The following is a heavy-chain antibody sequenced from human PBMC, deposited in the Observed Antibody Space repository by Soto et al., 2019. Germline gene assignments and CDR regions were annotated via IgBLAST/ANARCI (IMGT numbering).Heavy chain of an antibody. CDR1: GFTFSSYE. J-gene: IGHJ4*02. CDR3: ARDAPHSGSLLDPYYFDY. Sequence: PGWSLRLSCAASGFTFSSYEMNWARQAPGKGLERVSYISSSGSTIYYADSVKGRFTISRDNAKNSLYLQMNSLRAEDTAVYYCARDAPHSGSLLDPYYFDYWGQGTLVTVSS. D-gene: IGHD1-26*01. CDR2: ISSSGSTI. V-gene: IGHV3-48*03.